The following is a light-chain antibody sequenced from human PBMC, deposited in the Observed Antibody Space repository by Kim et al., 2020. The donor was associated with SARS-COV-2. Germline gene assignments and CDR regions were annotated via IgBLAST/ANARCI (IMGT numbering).Light chain of an antibody. V-gene: IGLV3-9*01. J-gene: IGLJ2*01. CDR1: NIGSKK. CDR3: QVWDSSTVV. Sequence: VALGQTATITCGGDNIGSKKVHWYQEKPGQASVLVIYRDSNRASGIPERFSGSKSGNTATLTISRAQAGDEADYYCQVWDSSTVVFGGGTRLTVL. CDR2: RDS.